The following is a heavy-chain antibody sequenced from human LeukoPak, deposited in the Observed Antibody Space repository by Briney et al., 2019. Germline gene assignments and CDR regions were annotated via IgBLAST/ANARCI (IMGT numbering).Heavy chain of an antibody. J-gene: IGHJ5*02. V-gene: IGHV3-30*02. CDR2: IRYDGSNK. CDR1: GFTFSGYG. D-gene: IGHD6-13*01. Sequence: PGGSLRLSCAASGFTFSGYGLHWVRQAPGKGLEWVAFIRYDGSNKYYADSVKGRFTISRDNSKNTLYLQMNSLRAEDTAVYYCAKDLRRAAAVVGLRFDPWGQGTLVTVSS. CDR3: AKDLRRAAAVVGLRFDP.